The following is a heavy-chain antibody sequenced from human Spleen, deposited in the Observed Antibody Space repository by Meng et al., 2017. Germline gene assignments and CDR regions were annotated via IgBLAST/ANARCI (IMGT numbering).Heavy chain of an antibody. Sequence: GESLKISCAASGFTFSSYAMSWVRQGPGKGLEWVSGIRGTGGRTFYADSVQGRFTISRDNSKNMLFLQMSSLRVEDTAVYYCAREEYYYDSSGYPHTNFDYWGQGTLVTVSS. V-gene: IGHV3-23*01. CDR1: GFTFSSYA. CDR3: AREEYYYDSSGYPHTNFDY. D-gene: IGHD3-22*01. CDR2: IRGTGGRT. J-gene: IGHJ4*02.